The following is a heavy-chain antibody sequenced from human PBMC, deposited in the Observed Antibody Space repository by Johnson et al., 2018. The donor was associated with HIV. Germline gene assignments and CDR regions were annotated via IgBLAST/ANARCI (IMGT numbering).Heavy chain of an antibody. D-gene: IGHD6-13*01. V-gene: IGHV3-30*03. CDR2: VSDHGRTT. Sequence: QVQLVESGGGVVQPGRSLRLSCAASGFTFSSFGMHWVRQAPGKGLEWVAVVSDHGRTTYFADSVKGRFTISRDNSKNTLYLQMNSLKSEDTAVYYCTALWAAAGDAFDIWGQGTMVTVSS. CDR3: TALWAAAGDAFDI. J-gene: IGHJ3*02. CDR1: GFTFSSFG.